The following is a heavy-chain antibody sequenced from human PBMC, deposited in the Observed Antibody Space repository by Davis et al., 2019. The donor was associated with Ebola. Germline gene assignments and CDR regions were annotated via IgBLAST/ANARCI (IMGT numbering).Heavy chain of an antibody. V-gene: IGHV3-23*01. J-gene: IGHJ3*01. D-gene: IGHD6-19*01. Sequence: PGGSLRLSCAASGFTFSHYGMHWVRQAPGKGLEWVSTLGLSADTYYADSVKGRFTISRDNSKNTLHLQMNSLRVEDTAIYYCAKDTSNVWFDVWGQGTMVTVSS. CDR3: AKDTSNVWFDV. CDR2: LGLSADT. CDR1: GFTFSHYG.